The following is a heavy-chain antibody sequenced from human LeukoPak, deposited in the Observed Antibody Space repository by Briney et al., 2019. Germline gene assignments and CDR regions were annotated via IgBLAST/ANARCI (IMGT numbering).Heavy chain of an antibody. V-gene: IGHV4-34*01. J-gene: IGHJ4*02. CDR2: INHSGST. Sequence: PSETLSLTCAVYGGSFSGYYWSWIRQPPGKGLEWIGEINHSGSTNYNPSLKSRVTISVGTSENQFSLKLSSVTAADTAVYYCARFDWGNWGQGTLVTVSS. CDR3: ARFDWGN. D-gene: IGHD7-27*01. CDR1: GGSFSGYY.